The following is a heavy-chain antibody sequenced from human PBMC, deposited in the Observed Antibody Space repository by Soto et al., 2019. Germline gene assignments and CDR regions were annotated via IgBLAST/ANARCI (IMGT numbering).Heavy chain of an antibody. D-gene: IGHD3-10*01. CDR1: GFTFSSYW. J-gene: IGHJ4*02. CDR2: INSDGSST. Sequence: EVQLVESGGGLVQPGGSLRLSCAASGFTFSSYWMHWVRQAPGKGLVWVSRINSDGSSTSYADSVKGRFTISRDNAKNTLYRQMNCLRAEDTAVYYCARDRGWCGEVPFDYWGQGTLVTVSS. V-gene: IGHV3-74*01. CDR3: ARDRGWCGEVPFDY.